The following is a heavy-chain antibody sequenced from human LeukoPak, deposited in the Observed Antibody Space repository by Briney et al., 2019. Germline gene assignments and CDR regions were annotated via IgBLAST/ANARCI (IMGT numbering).Heavy chain of an antibody. V-gene: IGHV1-2*02. J-gene: IGHJ6*03. Sequence: ASVKVSCKASGYAFTGYYIHWVRQAPGQGLEWMGWVNPNTGGTNYAQQFQGRVTMTRDTSISTAYMELRSLRSDDTAMYYCARDTGGYYYGYYMDVWARGTTVTVS. CDR3: ARDTGGYYYGYYMDV. CDR1: GYAFTGYY. D-gene: IGHD2-8*02. CDR2: VNPNTGGT.